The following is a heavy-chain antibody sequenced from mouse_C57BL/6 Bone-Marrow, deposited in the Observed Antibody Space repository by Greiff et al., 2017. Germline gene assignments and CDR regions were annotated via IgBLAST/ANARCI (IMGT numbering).Heavy chain of an antibody. D-gene: IGHD3-3*01. Sequence: VQLQQSGPGLVRPSQSLSIPCTVSGFSLSNYGIHWVRQSPGKGLEWLGVIWSGGITDSNAAFISRLSISRDTSKSQVFFKMSSLHADDTAIYYWARKENTLGTMDYWGQGTSVTVSS. CDR2: IWSGGIT. J-gene: IGHJ4*01. CDR1: GFSLSNYG. CDR3: ARKENTLGTMDY. V-gene: IGHV2-2*01.